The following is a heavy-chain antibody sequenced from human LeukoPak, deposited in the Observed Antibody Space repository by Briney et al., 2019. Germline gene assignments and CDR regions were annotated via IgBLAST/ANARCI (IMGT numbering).Heavy chain of an antibody. V-gene: IGHV3-74*01. CDR1: GFTFSSYW. D-gene: IGHD5-18*01. J-gene: IGHJ4*02. CDR3: ARGRSQDTEDFDY. CDR2: INSDGSST. Sequence: GGSLRLSCAASGFTFSSYWMHWVRQAPGKGLVWVSRINSDGSSTGYADSVKGRFTISRDNAKNTLYLQMNSLRAEDTAVYYCARGRSQDTEDFDYWGQGTLVTVSS.